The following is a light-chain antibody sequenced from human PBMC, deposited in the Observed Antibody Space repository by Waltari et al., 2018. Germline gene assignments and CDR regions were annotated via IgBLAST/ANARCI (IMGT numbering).Light chain of an antibody. CDR2: KVS. CDR3: MQSIQFPLT. J-gene: IGKJ4*01. V-gene: IGKV2-30*01. CDR1: HSLLYSDGNIY. Sequence: EVVMTQSPVSLPVTLGQPASISCKSNHSLLYSDGNIYLNWLQQRPGQSPRGLIYKVSNRDSEVPDGFRATGSATDFTLKISRVEADDIGIYYCMQSIQFPLTFGGGTKVEIK.